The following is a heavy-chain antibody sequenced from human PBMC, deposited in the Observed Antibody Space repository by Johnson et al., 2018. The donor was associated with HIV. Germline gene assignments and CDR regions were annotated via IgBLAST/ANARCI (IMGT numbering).Heavy chain of an antibody. V-gene: IGHV3-11*04. CDR1: GFTFSDYY. CDR2: ITSSGSVI. Sequence: VQLVESGGGVVQPGRSLRLSCAASGFTFSDYYMSWIRQAPGTGLEWVSSITSSGSVIHYADSVKGRFPISRDNAKNSLYLVMKSLRAEDTAVYFCASEVEYSILGGVWGQGTVVTVSS. D-gene: IGHD6-6*01. J-gene: IGHJ3*01. CDR3: ASEVEYSILGGV.